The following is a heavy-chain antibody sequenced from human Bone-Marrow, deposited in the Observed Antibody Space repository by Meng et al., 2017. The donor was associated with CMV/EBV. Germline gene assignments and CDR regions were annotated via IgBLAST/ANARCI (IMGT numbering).Heavy chain of an antibody. D-gene: IGHD3-10*01. CDR2: IYSGGST. CDR3: AREADGSGYNWFDP. V-gene: IGHV3-53*01. CDR1: GFTVSSNY. Sequence: GESLKISCAASGFTVSSNYMSWVRQAPGKGLEWVSVIYSGGSTYYADSVKGRFTISRDNSKNTLYLQMNSLRAEDTAVYYCAREADGSGYNWFDPWGQGTLVTVSP. J-gene: IGHJ5*02.